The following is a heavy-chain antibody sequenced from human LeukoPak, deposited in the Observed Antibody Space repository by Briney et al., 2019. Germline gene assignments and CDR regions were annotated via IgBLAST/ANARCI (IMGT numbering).Heavy chain of an antibody. CDR1: GGSISSYY. D-gene: IGHD3-10*01. CDR3: ASRRLWFGRGIDY. CDR2: IYYSGST. Sequence: KPSETLSLTCTVSGGSISSYYWSWIRQPPGTGLEWIGYIYYSGSTNYNPSLKSRVTISVDTSKNQFSLKLSSVTAADTAVYYCASRRLWFGRGIDYWGQGTLVTVSS. J-gene: IGHJ4*02. V-gene: IGHV4-59*12.